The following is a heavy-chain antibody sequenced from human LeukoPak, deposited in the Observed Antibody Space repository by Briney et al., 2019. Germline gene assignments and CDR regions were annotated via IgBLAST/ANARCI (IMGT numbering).Heavy chain of an antibody. Sequence: ASVKVSCKASGYTFTDYYVHWVRQAPGQGREWMGWIDPNSSVTTYAQNFQCRVTMTSDTSSSRAYMELSSLRSEDTALYYCGRDACSGVGCYRGSLDYWGQGTLVTVSS. CDR1: GYTFTDYY. CDR3: GRDACSGVGCYRGSLDY. V-gene: IGHV1-2*02. D-gene: IGHD2-15*01. J-gene: IGHJ4*02. CDR2: IDPNSSVT.